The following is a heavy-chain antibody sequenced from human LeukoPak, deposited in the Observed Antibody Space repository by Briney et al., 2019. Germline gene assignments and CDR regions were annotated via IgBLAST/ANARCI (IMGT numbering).Heavy chain of an antibody. V-gene: IGHV4-34*01. CDR1: GESFSGYS. J-gene: IGHJ6*03. D-gene: IGHD5-18*01. Sequence: SETLSLTCAVYGESFSGYSWTWIRQPPGKGLQWIGQINHSEITKYNPSLKSRVTMSIVTSKNQFSLKLSSVTAADTAVYYCARVDTAMVYPLKDYYYYMDVWGKGTTVTVSS. CDR2: INHSEIT. CDR3: ARVDTAMVYPLKDYYYYMDV.